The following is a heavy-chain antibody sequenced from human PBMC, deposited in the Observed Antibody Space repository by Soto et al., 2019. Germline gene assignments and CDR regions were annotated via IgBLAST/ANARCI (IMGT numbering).Heavy chain of an antibody. D-gene: IGHD1-26*01. CDR3: AKWRSGSSFFAY. CDR2: ISYDGSNK. CDR1: RFTILNPG. J-gene: IGHJ4*02. V-gene: IGHV3-30*18. Sequence: LRLSSPASRFTILNPGMGRVSQAPGKGLQWVAVISYDGSNKYYADDVKGRCTIYRDNSKNTLYLQMNSLRAEDMFVYYCAKWRSGSSFFAYWGQG.